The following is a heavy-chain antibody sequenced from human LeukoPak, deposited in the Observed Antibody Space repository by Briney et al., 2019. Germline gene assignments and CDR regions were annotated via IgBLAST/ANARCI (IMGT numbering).Heavy chain of an antibody. V-gene: IGHV4-4*07. CDR2: IYTSGST. CDR1: GGSISSYY. CDR3: ARSYSSGAPYYFDY. Sequence: SETLSLTCTVSGGSISSYYWSWIRQPAGKGLEWIGRIYTSGSTNYNPSLKSRVTMSVDTSKNQFSLKLSSVTAADTAVYYCARSYSSGAPYYFDYWGQGTLVTVSS. J-gene: IGHJ4*02. D-gene: IGHD6-19*01.